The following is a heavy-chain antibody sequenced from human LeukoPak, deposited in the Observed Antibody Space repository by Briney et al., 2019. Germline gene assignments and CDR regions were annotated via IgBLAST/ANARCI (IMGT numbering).Heavy chain of an antibody. CDR3: ARDLHHDGMDV. J-gene: IGHJ6*02. D-gene: IGHD4-11*01. Sequence: GGSLRLSCAASGFTFSSYSMNWVRQAPGKGLEWVSSISSSSSYIYYADSVKGRFTISRDNAKNSPYLQMNSLRAEDTAVYYCARDLHHDGMDVWGQGTTVTVSS. V-gene: IGHV3-21*01. CDR2: ISSSSSYI. CDR1: GFTFSSYS.